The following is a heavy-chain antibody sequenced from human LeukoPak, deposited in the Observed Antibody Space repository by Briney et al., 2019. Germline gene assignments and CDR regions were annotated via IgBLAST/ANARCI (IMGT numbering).Heavy chain of an antibody. D-gene: IGHD1-1*01. CDR3: ARGLHWNDSNWFDS. CDR2: IQTDGST. CDR1: GFTFTNFW. Sequence: GGSLTLSCAASGFTFTNFWMNWVRQTPGKGLMWVSRIQTDGSTRYAESVKGRFTISRDNAKNTVYLQMNTLSAEDTAIYYCARGLHWNDSNWFDSWGQGTLVTVSS. J-gene: IGHJ5*01. V-gene: IGHV3-74*01.